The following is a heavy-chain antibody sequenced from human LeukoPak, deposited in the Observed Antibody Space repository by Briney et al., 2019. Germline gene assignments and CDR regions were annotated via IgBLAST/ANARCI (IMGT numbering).Heavy chain of an antibody. CDR1: GYTFTSYD. CDR3: ARGGPGYYSDNTGSRGYFKH. V-gene: IGHV1-8*03. CDR2: MNPNSGNT. D-gene: IGHD3-22*01. J-gene: IGHJ1*01. Sequence: ASVKVSRKASGYTFTSYDINWVRQATGQGLEWMGWMNPNSGNTGYAQKFQGRVTITRNTSISTAYMELSSLRSEDTAVYYCARGGPGYYSDNTGSRGYFKHWGQGTLVTVSS.